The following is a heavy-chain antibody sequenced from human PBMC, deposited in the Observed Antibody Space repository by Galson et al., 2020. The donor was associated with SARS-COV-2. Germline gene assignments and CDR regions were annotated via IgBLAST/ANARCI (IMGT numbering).Heavy chain of an antibody. CDR3: AKDQGNDFGDQLDY. CDR2: ITGGGGIA. D-gene: IGHD4-17*01. CDR1: GFTFNNCA. Sequence: GSLRLSCAASGFTFNNCAMTWVRQAPGKGLEWVSAITGGGGIAYYADSVRGRFTISRGNSKNTLYLQMNSLRAEDTAVYYCAKDQGNDFGDQLDYWGQGTLLTVSS. V-gene: IGHV3-23*01. J-gene: IGHJ4*02.